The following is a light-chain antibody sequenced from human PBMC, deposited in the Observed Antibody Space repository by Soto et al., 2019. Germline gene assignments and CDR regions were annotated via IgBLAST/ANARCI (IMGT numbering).Light chain of an antibody. CDR1: TSNLGAGYD. CDR2: DNT. CDR3: QSYDNSIRAYV. Sequence: QSVLTQPASVSGAPGQTVSISCTGTTSNLGAGYDVHWYRHLPGTAPTLLISDNTNRPSGVPDRFSGSKSGTSASLAISGLQSEDEADYYCQSYDNSIRAYVFGPGTKVTVL. J-gene: IGLJ1*01. V-gene: IGLV1-40*01.